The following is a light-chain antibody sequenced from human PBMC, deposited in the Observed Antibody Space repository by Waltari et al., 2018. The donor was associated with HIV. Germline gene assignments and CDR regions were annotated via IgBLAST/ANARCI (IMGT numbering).Light chain of an antibody. CDR1: QSVSRYY. CDR2: GVS. CDR3: QHYGYSPT. Sequence: IVLTQSPGPLSLSPGERATVSCRASQSVSRYYLAWYQQKPGQAPRLLVYGVSTRATGVPDRFSGSGSGTDFTLTVSRLEPEDFAVYYCQHYGYSPTFGQGTKVEIK. J-gene: IGKJ1*01. V-gene: IGKV3-20*01.